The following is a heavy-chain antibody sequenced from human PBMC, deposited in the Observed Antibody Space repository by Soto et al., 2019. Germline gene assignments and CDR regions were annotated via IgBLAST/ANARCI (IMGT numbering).Heavy chain of an antibody. Sequence: ASVKVSCKASGYTFTSYGISWVRQAPGQGLEWMGWISAYNGNTNYAQKLQGRVTMTTDTSTSTAYMELRSLRSDDTAVYYCARYYDFWSGYFAGGPFDYWGQGTLVTVSS. D-gene: IGHD3-3*01. V-gene: IGHV1-18*01. CDR1: GYTFTSYG. CDR3: ARYYDFWSGYFAGGPFDY. CDR2: ISAYNGNT. J-gene: IGHJ4*02.